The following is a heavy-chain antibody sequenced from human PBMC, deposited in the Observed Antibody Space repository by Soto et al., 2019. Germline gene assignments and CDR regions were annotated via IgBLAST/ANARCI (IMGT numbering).Heavy chain of an antibody. Sequence: GGSLRLSCEASGFAFTTYWMHWVRQAPGKGLVWVSGIKSDGTTTTYADSVKGRFTISRDNAKNTLYLQMSSLSAEDTAVYYCASIFARTYTPRPLDNWGQGTQVTVSS. CDR3: ASIFARTYTPRPLDN. CDR1: GFAFTTYW. J-gene: IGHJ4*02. V-gene: IGHV3-74*01. CDR2: IKSDGTTT. D-gene: IGHD2-2*02.